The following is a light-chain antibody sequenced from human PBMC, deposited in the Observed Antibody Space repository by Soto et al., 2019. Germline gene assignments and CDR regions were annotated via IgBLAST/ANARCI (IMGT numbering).Light chain of an antibody. CDR2: AAS. Sequence: EIVMTQSPATLSVSPGERATLSCRASQSVSSNLAWYQQKPGQAPRVLIYAASTRATGIPARFSGRGSGTEFTLTISSLQSVDFAVYYCQQYDNWPQTFGQGTKVDI. CDR1: QSVSSN. V-gene: IGKV3-15*01. CDR3: QQYDNWPQT. J-gene: IGKJ1*01.